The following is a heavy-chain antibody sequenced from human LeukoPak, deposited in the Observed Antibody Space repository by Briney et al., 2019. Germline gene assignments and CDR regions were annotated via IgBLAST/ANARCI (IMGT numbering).Heavy chain of an antibody. D-gene: IGHD6-19*01. CDR2: ISSSSSYI. Sequence: GGSLRLSCEASGFTFSSYSMNWVRQAPGKGLEWVSSISSSSSYIYYADSVKGRFTISRDNAKNSLYLQMNSLRAEDTAVYYCARDGGIAVAGTGTLSYWGQGTLVTVSS. J-gene: IGHJ4*02. CDR1: GFTFSSYS. V-gene: IGHV3-21*01. CDR3: ARDGGIAVAGTGTLSY.